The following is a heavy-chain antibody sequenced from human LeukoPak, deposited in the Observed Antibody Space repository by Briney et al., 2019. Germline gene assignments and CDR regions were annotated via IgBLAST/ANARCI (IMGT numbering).Heavy chain of an antibody. D-gene: IGHD1-26*01. J-gene: IGHJ3*02. Sequence: GRSLRLSCAASGFTLSTHCMHWVRQAPGKGLEWVTFIWYDGRNKDYADSVKGRSTIARDNSENTLYLQMNSLRAEDTAIYYCARETLMGGVAFDIWGQGTMVTVSS. CDR2: IWYDGRNK. CDR3: ARETLMGGVAFDI. CDR1: GFTLSTHC. V-gene: IGHV3-33*01.